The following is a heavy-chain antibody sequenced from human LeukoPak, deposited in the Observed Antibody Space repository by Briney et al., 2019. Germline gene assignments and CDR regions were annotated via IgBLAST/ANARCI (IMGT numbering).Heavy chain of an antibody. D-gene: IGHD3-16*01. CDR3: ARDFDGITDY. Sequence: SETLSLTCTVSGGSISSYYWSCIRQPPGKGLEWIGYIYYSGSTNYNPSLKSRVTISVDTSKNQFSLKLSSVTAADTAVYYCARDFDGITDYWGQGTLVTVSS. CDR2: IYYSGST. CDR1: GGSISSYY. V-gene: IGHV4-59*01. J-gene: IGHJ4*02.